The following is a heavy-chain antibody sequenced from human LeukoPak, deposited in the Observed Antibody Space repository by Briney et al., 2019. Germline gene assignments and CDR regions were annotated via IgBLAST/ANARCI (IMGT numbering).Heavy chain of an antibody. V-gene: IGHV1-18*01. D-gene: IGHD2-21*02. Sequence: GSVKVSCKASGYTFTSYGISWVRQAPGQGLEWMGWIGAYNGNTNYAQKLQGRVTMTTDTSTSTAYMELRSLRSDDTAVYYCASKAYAYCGGDCYPDAFDIWGQGTMVTVSS. CDR2: IGAYNGNT. J-gene: IGHJ3*02. CDR1: GYTFTSYG. CDR3: ASKAYAYCGGDCYPDAFDI.